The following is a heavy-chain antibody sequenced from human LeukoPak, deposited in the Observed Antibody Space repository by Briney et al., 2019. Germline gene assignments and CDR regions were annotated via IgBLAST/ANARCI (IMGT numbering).Heavy chain of an antibody. CDR3: ARTPLGYCSGGSCFDP. V-gene: IGHV1-2*06. CDR2: INPNSGGT. D-gene: IGHD2-15*01. Sequence: ASVKVSCKASGYTFTSYDINWVRQATGQGLEWMGRINPNSGGTNYAQKFQGRVTMTRDTSISTAYMELSRLRSDDTAVYYCARTPLGYCSGGSCFDPWGQGTLVTVSS. CDR1: GYTFTSYD. J-gene: IGHJ5*02.